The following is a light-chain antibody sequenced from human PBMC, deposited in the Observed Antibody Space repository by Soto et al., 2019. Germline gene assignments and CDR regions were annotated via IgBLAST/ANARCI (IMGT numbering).Light chain of an antibody. J-gene: IGKJ5*01. V-gene: IGKV3-15*01. Sequence: ELVMTQSPATLSVSPWEIATLSCRASQSVSSNLAWHQQKPGQAPRILMYDASTRATGISARFSGSGSGTEFTLTISSLQSEDFAVYYCQQYHNWPITFGQGTDWRL. CDR2: DAS. CDR3: QQYHNWPIT. CDR1: QSVSSN.